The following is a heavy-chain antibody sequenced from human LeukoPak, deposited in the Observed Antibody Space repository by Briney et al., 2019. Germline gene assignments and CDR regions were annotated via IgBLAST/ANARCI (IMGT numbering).Heavy chain of an antibody. CDR3: ARSLTPFDYYYYGMDV. V-gene: IGHV3-30-3*01. Sequence: PGGSLRLSCAASGFTFSSYAMHWVRQAPGKGLEWVAVISYDGSNKYYADSVKGRFTISRDNSKNTLYLQMNSLRAEDTAVYYCARSLTPFDYYYYGMDVWGQGTTVTVSS. CDR2: ISYDGSNK. D-gene: IGHD4-23*01. CDR1: GFTFSSYA. J-gene: IGHJ6*02.